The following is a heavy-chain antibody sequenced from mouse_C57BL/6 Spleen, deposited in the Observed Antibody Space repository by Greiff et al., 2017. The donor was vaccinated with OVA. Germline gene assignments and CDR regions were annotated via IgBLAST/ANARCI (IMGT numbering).Heavy chain of an antibody. D-gene: IGHD1-1*01. V-gene: IGHV1-61*01. CDR3: ARSLYYYGSNAMDY. CDR2: IYPSDSET. Sequence: VQLQQPGAELVRPGSSVKLSCKASGYTFTSYWMDWVKQRPGQGLEWIGNIYPSDSETHYNQKFKDKATLTVDKSSSTAYMQLSSLTSEDSAVYYCARSLYYYGSNAMDYWGQGTSVTVSS. J-gene: IGHJ4*01. CDR1: GYTFTSYW.